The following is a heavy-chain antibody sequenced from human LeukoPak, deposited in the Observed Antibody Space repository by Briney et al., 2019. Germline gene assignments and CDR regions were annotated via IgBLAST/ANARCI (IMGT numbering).Heavy chain of an antibody. V-gene: IGHV4-34*01. J-gene: IGHJ4*02. D-gene: IGHD6-19*01. CDR2: INHSGST. Sequence: SETLSLTCAVYGGSFSGYYWSWIRQPPGKGLEWIGEINHSGSTNYNPSLKSRVTISVDTSKNQFSLKLSSVTAADTAVYYCAGVFSGWKGGGLDYWGQGTLVTVSS. CDR1: GGSFSGYY. CDR3: AGVFSGWKGGGLDY.